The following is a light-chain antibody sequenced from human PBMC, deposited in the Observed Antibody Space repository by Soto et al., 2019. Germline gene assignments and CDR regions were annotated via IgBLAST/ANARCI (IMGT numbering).Light chain of an antibody. CDR3: QHGIT. CDR2: RAS. J-gene: IGKJ5*01. V-gene: IGKV3-20*01. Sequence: EIVLTQSPGTPSLSPGERATLSCRASQSVSSSYLAWYQQKPGQAPRLLIYRASSRATGIPDRFSGSGSGTDFALTISRLEPEDVAVYYCQHGITFGQGTRLESK. CDR1: QSVSSSY.